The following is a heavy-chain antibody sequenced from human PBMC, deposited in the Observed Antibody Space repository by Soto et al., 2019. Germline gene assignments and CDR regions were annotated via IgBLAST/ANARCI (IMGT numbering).Heavy chain of an antibody. CDR1: GGTFNNLA. D-gene: IGHD6-19*01. V-gene: IGHV1-69*05. J-gene: IGHJ5*02. CDR3: ARSGTNIAVADPNFWGPGS. CDR2: IIPLFGTG. Sequence: GASVKVSCKASGGTFNNLAISWVRQAPGQGLEWMGGIIPLFGTGNYAQKFQGRVTMTTDTSTSTAYMELRSLRSDDTAVYYCARSGTNIAVADPNFWGPGSWGQGTLVTVSS.